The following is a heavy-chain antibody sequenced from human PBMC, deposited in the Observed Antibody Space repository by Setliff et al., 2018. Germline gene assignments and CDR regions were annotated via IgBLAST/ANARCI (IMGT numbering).Heavy chain of an antibody. J-gene: IGHJ4*02. V-gene: IGHV1-8*01. Sequence: GASSEGPCKASGYTFTTYDINWVRQATGQGLEWMGWMNPNSGNTGYAQKFQGRVTMTRNTSISTAYMELSSLRSEDTAVYYCAREPPDYYDSSGSYYWGQGTLVTVSS. CDR2: MNPNSGNT. D-gene: IGHD3-22*01. CDR3: AREPPDYYDSSGSYY. CDR1: GYTFTTYD.